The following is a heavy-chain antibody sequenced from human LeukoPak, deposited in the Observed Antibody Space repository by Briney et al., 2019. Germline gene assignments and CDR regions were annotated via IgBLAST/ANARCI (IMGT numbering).Heavy chain of an antibody. Sequence: SVKVSCKASGGTFSSYAISWVRQAPGQGLEWMGRIIPIFGIASYAQKFQGRVTITADKSTSTAYMELSSLRSEDTAVYYCAREADIVVVPAAIRRGYYFDYWGQGTLVTVSS. D-gene: IGHD2-2*01. J-gene: IGHJ4*02. V-gene: IGHV1-69*04. CDR3: AREADIVVVPAAIRRGYYFDY. CDR2: IIPIFGIA. CDR1: GGTFSSYA.